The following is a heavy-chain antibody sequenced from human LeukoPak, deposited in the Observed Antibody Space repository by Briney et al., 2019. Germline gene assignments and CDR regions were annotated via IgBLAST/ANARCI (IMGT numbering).Heavy chain of an antibody. D-gene: IGHD1-26*01. J-gene: IGHJ4*02. V-gene: IGHV1-46*04. CDR1: GYTFTSYY. Sequence: ASVKVSCKASGYTFTSYYMHWVRQAPGQGLEWMGRINPSSGSTSYAQKLQGRFTMTRDTSTSTVYMEMNRLRAEDTAVYYCAGDIRDSGGHYFDSWGQGTLVTVSS. CDR3: AGDIRDSGGHYFDS. CDR2: INPSSGST.